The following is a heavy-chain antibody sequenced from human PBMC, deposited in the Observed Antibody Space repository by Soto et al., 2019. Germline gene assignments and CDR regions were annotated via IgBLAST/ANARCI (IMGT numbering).Heavy chain of an antibody. CDR2: INTYNGNT. CDR3: AVVNVEVTPTLQDV. V-gene: IGHV1-18*01. D-gene: IGHD2-8*02. Sequence: QVKLVQSGAEVKNPGASVKVSCKASGYTFTRYGIGWARQAPGQGLEWMGWINTYNGNTNYAQNVQGRVTLTTDTSTRTAERELRSLRPTNTAIYYCAVVNVEVTPTLQDVWGRGTTFIASS. J-gene: IGHJ6*04. CDR1: GYTFTRYG.